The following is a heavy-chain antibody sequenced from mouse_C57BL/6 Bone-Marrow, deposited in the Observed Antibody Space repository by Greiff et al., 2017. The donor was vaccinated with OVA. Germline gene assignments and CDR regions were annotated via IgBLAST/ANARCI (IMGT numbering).Heavy chain of an antibody. Sequence: EVQLQESGGDLVKPGGSLKLSCAASGFTFSSYGMSWVRQTPDKRLEWVATISSGGSYTYYPDSVKGRFTISRDNAKNTLYLQMSSLKSEDTAMYYCARHSDYYYGSSYWYFDVWGTGTTVTVSS. CDR1: GFTFSSYG. V-gene: IGHV5-6*01. D-gene: IGHD1-1*01. J-gene: IGHJ1*03. CDR2: ISSGGSYT. CDR3: ARHSDYYYGSSYWYFDV.